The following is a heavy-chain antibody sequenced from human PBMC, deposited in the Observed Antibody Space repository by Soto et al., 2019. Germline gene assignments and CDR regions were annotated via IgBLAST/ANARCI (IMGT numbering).Heavy chain of an antibody. J-gene: IGHJ3*02. D-gene: IGHD5-12*01. CDR1: GLSFSSYW. V-gene: IGHV3-7*04. CDR2: IKEDGNEI. CDR3: VRDGDGYNRADFDI. Sequence: EVQLVESGGGLVQPGGSLRLSCEASGLSFSSYWMSWIRQAPGKGPEWVAIIKEDGNEIYYVDSVRGRFTISRDNAKNSLYIQMNSLRAEDTAVSYCVRDGDGYNRADFDIWGQWTMVTVSS.